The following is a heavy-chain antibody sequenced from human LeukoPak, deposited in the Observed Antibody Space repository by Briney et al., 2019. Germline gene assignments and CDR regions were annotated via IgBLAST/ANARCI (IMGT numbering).Heavy chain of an antibody. CDR3: ARDLVLWFGELPLDY. Sequence: GGSLRLSCAASGFTFSSYSMTWVRQAPGKGLEWVSYISSSSSTIYYADSVKGRFTISRDNAKNSLYLQMNSLRDEDTAVYYCARDLVLWFGELPLDYWGQGTLVTVSS. J-gene: IGHJ4*02. D-gene: IGHD3-10*01. CDR2: ISSSSSTI. V-gene: IGHV3-48*02. CDR1: GFTFSSYS.